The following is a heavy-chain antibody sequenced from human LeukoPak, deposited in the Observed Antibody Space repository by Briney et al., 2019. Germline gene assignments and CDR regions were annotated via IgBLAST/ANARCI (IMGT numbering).Heavy chain of an antibody. Sequence: SETLSLTCAVYGGSFSGYYWSWIRQPPGKGLEWIGEINHSGSTNYNPSLKSRVTISVDTSKNQFSLKLSSVTAADTAVYYCAGGPSGSHPIDYWGQGTLVAVSS. D-gene: IGHD1-1*01. V-gene: IGHV4-34*01. J-gene: IGHJ4*02. CDR2: INHSGST. CDR3: AGGPSGSHPIDY. CDR1: GGSFSGYY.